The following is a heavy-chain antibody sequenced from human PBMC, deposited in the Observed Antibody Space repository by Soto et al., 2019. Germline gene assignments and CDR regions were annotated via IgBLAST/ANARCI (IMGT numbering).Heavy chain of an antibody. CDR1: GFTFSTYS. D-gene: IGHD3-10*02. CDR3: ERDYPACCVDYGLDV. Sequence: PGGSLRLSCVGSGFTFSTYSINWVRQAPGKGLEWVSSISSRSDIYYADSVKGRFTISRDNAKNSVSLQMNSLRAEDTAVYYCERDYPACCVDYGLDVWGQGTTVTVSS. CDR2: ISSRSDI. J-gene: IGHJ6*02. V-gene: IGHV3-21*01.